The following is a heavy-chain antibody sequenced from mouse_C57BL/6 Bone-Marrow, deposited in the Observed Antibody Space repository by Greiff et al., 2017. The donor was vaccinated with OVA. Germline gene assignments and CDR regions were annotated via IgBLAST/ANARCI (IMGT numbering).Heavy chain of an antibody. J-gene: IGHJ3*01. CDR1: GYTFTSYW. Sequence: QVQLKQPGAELVRPGSSVKLSCKASGYTFTSYWMHWVKQRPIQGLEWIGNIDPSDSETHYNQKFKDKATLTVDKSSSTAYMQLSSLTSKDSAVYYCASLDSSGYTWFAYWGQGTLVTVSA. V-gene: IGHV1-52*01. D-gene: IGHD3-2*02. CDR2: IDPSDSET. CDR3: ASLDSSGYTWFAY.